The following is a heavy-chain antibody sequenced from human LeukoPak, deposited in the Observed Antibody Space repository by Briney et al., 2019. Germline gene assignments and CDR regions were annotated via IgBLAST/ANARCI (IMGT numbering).Heavy chain of an antibody. D-gene: IGHD3-10*01. CDR2: ISSSSSTI. V-gene: IGHV3-48*02. Sequence: GGSLRLSCAASGFTFSSYSMNWVRQAPGKGLEWVSYISSSSSTIYYADSVKGRFTISRDNAKNSLYLQMSSLRDEDTAVYYCAREVSGSGSYYNGPYYYGMDVWGQGTTVTVSS. J-gene: IGHJ6*02. CDR1: GFTFSSYS. CDR3: AREVSGSGSYYNGPYYYGMDV.